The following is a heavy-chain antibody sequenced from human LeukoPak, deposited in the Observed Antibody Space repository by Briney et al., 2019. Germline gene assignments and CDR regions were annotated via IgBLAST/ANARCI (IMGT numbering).Heavy chain of an antibody. D-gene: IGHD3-3*01. CDR1: GGSISSSSYY. CDR3: ARARRHRWSGYPNWFDP. V-gene: IGHV4-39*07. Sequence: SETLSLTCTVSGGSISSSSYYWGWIRQPPGKGLEWIGSIYYSGSTYYNPSLKSRVTISVDTSKNQFSLKLSSVTAADTAVYYCARARRHRWSGYPNWFDPWGLGTLVTVSS. CDR2: IYYSGST. J-gene: IGHJ5*02.